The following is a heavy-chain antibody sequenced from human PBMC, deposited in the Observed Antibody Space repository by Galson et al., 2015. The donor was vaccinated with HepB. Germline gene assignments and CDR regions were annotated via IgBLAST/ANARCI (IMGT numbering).Heavy chain of an antibody. Sequence: SLRLSCAATGFIFDDYDMSWVRQVPGKGLEWVSGINWNGGDTDYADSVKGRFTISRDNAENSLYLQMNSLRAEDTALYYCARDETTMARGVIHKWYSGYWGRESWSPSPQ. V-gene: IGHV3-20*04. CDR1: GFIFDDYD. J-gene: IGHJ4*02. CDR2: INWNGGDT. D-gene: IGHD3-10*01. CDR3: ARDETTMARGVIHKWYSGY.